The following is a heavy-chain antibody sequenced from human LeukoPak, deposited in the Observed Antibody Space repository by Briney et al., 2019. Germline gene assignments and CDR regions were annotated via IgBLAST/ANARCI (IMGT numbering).Heavy chain of an antibody. Sequence: ASVKVSCKASGYIFTNYAINWVRQAPGQGLEWMGWINTNTGKPTYARGFTGRFVFSLDTSVSTAYLQISGLKAQDTAFYYCAREEYYDTSASTNFDYWGQGTLVTVSS. CDR3: AREEYYDTSASTNFDY. V-gene: IGHV7-4-1*02. CDR1: GYIFTNYA. CDR2: INTNTGKP. J-gene: IGHJ4*02. D-gene: IGHD3-22*01.